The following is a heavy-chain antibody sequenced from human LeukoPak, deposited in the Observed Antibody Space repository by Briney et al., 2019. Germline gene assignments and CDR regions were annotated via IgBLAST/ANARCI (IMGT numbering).Heavy chain of an antibody. J-gene: IGHJ4*02. CDR3: STMSAIYGVVIPDH. V-gene: IGHV3-15*01. D-gene: IGHD3-3*01. CDR1: GFVFSDAW. Sequence: GGSLRLSCAVSGFVFSDAWMSWVRQAPGKALEWVGRIKSKTNGGTTDYAAPVKGRFSISRDDSKNTLFLQMYSLRTEDTGVYYCSTMSAIYGVVIPDHWGQGTLVSVSP. CDR2: IKSKTNGGTT.